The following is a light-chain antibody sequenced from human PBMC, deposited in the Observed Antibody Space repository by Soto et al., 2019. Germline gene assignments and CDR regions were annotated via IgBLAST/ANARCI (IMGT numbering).Light chain of an antibody. V-gene: IGKV3-20*01. J-gene: IGKJ1*01. Sequence: EIVLTQSPGTLSLSPGEIATLSCSASQSVSNNYLAWYQQKPGQAPRLLIYGASNRATGIPDRFSGSGSGTDFTLTISSLQSEDFAVYYCQQYSSSPRTFGQGTKVDIK. CDR1: QSVSNNY. CDR3: QQYSSSPRT. CDR2: GAS.